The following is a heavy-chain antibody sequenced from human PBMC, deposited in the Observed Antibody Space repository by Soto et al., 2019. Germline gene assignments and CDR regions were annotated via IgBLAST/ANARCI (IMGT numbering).Heavy chain of an antibody. CDR3: ARSRGSDGYYYVDY. D-gene: IGHD3-16*01. J-gene: IGHJ4*02. CDR1: EFTISGYA. Sequence: PVVSLRHSCAASEFTISGYAMRWVRQAPDKGLEWVAIISYDGNSQHYADPVKGRFTVSRDSSKNTLFLQMNSLKPEDTAVYYCARSRGSDGYYYVDYWGQGTPVTVSS. CDR2: ISYDGNSQ. V-gene: IGHV3-30-3*01.